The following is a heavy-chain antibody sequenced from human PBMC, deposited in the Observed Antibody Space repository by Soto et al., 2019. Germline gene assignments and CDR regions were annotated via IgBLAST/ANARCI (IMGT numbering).Heavy chain of an antibody. J-gene: IGHJ4*02. Sequence: EVQLLESGGGLVQPGGSLRLSCAASGFTFSSYAMSWVRQAPGKGLEWVSAISGSGGSTYYADSVKGRFTISRDNSKNTRYLQMDSLRAEDTAVYYCAKESGWIGGSFDYWGQGTLVTVSS. CDR1: GFTFSSYA. CDR2: ISGSGGST. D-gene: IGHD3-22*01. CDR3: AKESGWIGGSFDY. V-gene: IGHV3-23*01.